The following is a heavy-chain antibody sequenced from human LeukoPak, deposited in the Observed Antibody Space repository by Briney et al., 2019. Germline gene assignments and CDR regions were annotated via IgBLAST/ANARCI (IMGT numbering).Heavy chain of an antibody. D-gene: IGHD3-3*01. Sequence: ASVKVSCKASGYTFTTYAMHWVRQAPGQRLEWMGWINAGNGNTKYSQKFQGRVTITRDTSASTAYMELSSLRSEDTAVYYCASGPRVTIFGVDPYYFDYWGQGTLVTVSS. CDR3: ASGPRVTIFGVDPYYFDY. CDR2: INAGNGNT. V-gene: IGHV1-3*01. CDR1: GYTFTTYA. J-gene: IGHJ4*02.